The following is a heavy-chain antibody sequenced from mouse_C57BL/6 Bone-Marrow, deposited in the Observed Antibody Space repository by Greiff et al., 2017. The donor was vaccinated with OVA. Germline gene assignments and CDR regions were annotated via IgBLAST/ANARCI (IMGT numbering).Heavy chain of an antibody. J-gene: IGHJ1*03. CDR1: GYTFTSYW. CDR3: ARSLYYGNYGYFDV. Sequence: QVQLQQPGAELVKPGASVKMSCKASGYTFTSYWITWVKQRPGQGLEWIGDIYPGSGSTNYNEKFKSKATLTVDTSSSTAYMQLSSLTSEDSAVYYCARSLYYGNYGYFDVWGTGTTVTVSS. V-gene: IGHV1-55*01. CDR2: IYPGSGST. D-gene: IGHD2-1*01.